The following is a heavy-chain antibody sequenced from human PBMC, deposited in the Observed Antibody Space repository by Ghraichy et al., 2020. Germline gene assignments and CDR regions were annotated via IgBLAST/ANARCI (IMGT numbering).Heavy chain of an antibody. J-gene: IGHJ6*02. CDR1: GFTFSSYA. CDR2: ISDSGGST. Sequence: GSLRLSCAASGFTFSSYAMSWVRQAPGKGLEWVSVISDSGGSTYYADSVKGRFTISRDNLKNMMYLQMNSLRAEDTAVYYCAESDYYYGMDVWGQGTTVTVSS. D-gene: IGHD3-10*01. CDR3: AESDYYYGMDV. V-gene: IGHV3-23*01.